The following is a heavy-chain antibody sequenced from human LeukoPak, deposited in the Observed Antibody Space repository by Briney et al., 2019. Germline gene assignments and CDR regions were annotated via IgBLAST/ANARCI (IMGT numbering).Heavy chain of an antibody. CDR3: ARGWSTSCYYY. CDR1: GGSISSSSYY. V-gene: IGHV4-39*07. D-gene: IGHD2-2*01. Sequence: PSETLSLTCTVSGGSISSSSYYWGWIRQPPGKGLEWIGSIYYSGSTYYNPSLKSRVTISVDTSKNQFSLKLSSVTAADTAVYYCARGWSTSCYYYWGQGTLVTVSS. J-gene: IGHJ4*02. CDR2: IYYSGST.